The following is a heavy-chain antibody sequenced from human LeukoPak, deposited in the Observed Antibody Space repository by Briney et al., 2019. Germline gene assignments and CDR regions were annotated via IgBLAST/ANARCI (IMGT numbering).Heavy chain of an antibody. CDR3: AREKPPVAGNAWGYYYYYGMDV. CDR1: GFTVSSNY. V-gene: IGHV3-53*04. J-gene: IGHJ6*02. Sequence: GGSLRLSCAASGFTVSSNYMSWVRQAPGKGLEWVSVIYSGGSTYYADSVKGRFTISRHNSKNTLYLQMNSLRAEDTPVYYCAREKPPVAGNAWGYYYYYGMDVWGQGTPVTVSS. CDR2: IYSGGST. D-gene: IGHD6-19*01.